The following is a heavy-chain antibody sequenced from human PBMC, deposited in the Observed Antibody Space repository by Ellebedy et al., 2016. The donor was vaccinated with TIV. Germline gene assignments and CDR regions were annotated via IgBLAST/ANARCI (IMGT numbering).Heavy chain of an antibody. D-gene: IGHD5-24*01. V-gene: IGHV1-3*01. CDR2: INGGNDNT. CDR3: ARGMGYNFDY. J-gene: IGHJ4*02. Sequence: AASVKVSCKASGYTFSSYTVHWVRQAPGQRLEWMGWINGGNDNTKYSEKFQGRVTFTRDTSANTAYMELSSLRSEDTAVYYCARGMGYNFDYWGQGTLVTVSS. CDR1: GYTFSSYT.